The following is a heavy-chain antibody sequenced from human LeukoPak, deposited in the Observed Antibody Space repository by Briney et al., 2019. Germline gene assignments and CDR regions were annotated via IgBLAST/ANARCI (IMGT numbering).Heavy chain of an antibody. CDR1: GFSFSHYA. J-gene: IGHJ4*02. D-gene: IGHD3-22*01. CDR2: ISYNGGNK. CDR3: AKDTPDSSAYYLEN. Sequence: GGSLRLSCAASGFSFSHYAIHWVRQAPGKGLEWVSLISYNGGNKYYADSVKGRFTISRDNPKNTLYLQMSSLRAEDTAVYYCAKDTPDSSAYYLENWGQGTLVTVSS. V-gene: IGHV3-30*04.